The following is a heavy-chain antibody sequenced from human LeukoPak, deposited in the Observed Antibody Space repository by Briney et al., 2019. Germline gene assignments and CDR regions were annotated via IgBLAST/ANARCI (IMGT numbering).Heavy chain of an antibody. J-gene: IGHJ4*02. CDR3: ARELWNDDY. CDR2: MNPNSGNT. Sequence: ASVKVSCKASGGTFSSYAISWVRQAPGQGLEWMGWMNPNSGNTGYAQKFQGRVTMTRNTSISTAYMELSSLRSEDTAVYYCARELWNDDYWGQGTLVTVSS. V-gene: IGHV1-8*02. D-gene: IGHD1-1*01. CDR1: GGTFSSYA.